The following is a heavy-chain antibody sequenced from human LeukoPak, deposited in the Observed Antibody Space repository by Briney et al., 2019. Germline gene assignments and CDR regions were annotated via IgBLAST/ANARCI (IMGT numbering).Heavy chain of an antibody. CDR3: ARRDSSGYYHDAFDI. Sequence: ASVKVSCKASGYTYTTYGISWVRQAPGQGLEWMGGIIPIFGTANYAQKFQGRVTITADESTSTAYMELSSLRSEDTAVYYCARRDSSGYYHDAFDIWGQGTMVTVSS. J-gene: IGHJ3*02. D-gene: IGHD3-22*01. V-gene: IGHV1-69*13. CDR1: GYTYTTYG. CDR2: IIPIFGTA.